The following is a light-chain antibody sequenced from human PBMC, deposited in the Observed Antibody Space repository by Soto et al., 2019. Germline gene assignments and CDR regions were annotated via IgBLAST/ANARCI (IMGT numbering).Light chain of an antibody. V-gene: IGKV3-15*01. CDR2: GAS. CDR3: QQYNNWPPWT. CDR1: QSVSSN. J-gene: IGKJ1*01. Sequence: EIVMTQSPATLSVSPGERATLSCRASQSVSSNLAWYQQKPGQAPRLLIYGASTRATGIPVRFSGSGSGTEFTLTISSLQSEDFAVYYCQQYNNWPPWTFGRGTKVEIK.